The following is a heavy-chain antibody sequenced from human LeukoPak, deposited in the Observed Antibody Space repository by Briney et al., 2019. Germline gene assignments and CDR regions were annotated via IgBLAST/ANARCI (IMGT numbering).Heavy chain of an antibody. CDR2: INHSGST. Sequence: PSETLSLTCAVYGGSFSGYYWSWIRQPPGKGLEWIGEINHSGSTNYNPSLKSRVTISVDTSKNQFSLKLSSVTAADTAVYYCARLGGYSYGLRGGFGWFDPWGQGTLVTVSS. V-gene: IGHV4-34*01. D-gene: IGHD5-18*01. J-gene: IGHJ5*02. CDR3: ARLGGYSYGLRGGFGWFDP. CDR1: GGSFSGYY.